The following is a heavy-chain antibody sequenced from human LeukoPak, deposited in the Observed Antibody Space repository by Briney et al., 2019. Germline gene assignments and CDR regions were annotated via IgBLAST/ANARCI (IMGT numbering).Heavy chain of an antibody. V-gene: IGHV4-59*08. J-gene: IGHJ4*02. CDR3: ARHGIVDSSRKYYFDY. Sequence: PSETLSLTCTVSGGSTSSYYWSWMRQPPGKGLEWIGYIYYSGSTNYNPSLKSRVTISVDTSKNQFSLNLNSVTAEDTAVYFCARHGIVDSSRKYYFDYWGQGTLVTVSS. CDR2: IYYSGST. CDR1: GGSTSSYY. D-gene: IGHD6-13*01.